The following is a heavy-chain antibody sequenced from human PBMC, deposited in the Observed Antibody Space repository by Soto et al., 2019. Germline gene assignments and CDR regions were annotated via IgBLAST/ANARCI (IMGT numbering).Heavy chain of an antibody. CDR1: GFTFSNYG. V-gene: IGHV3-30*18. CDR2: ISYDGSNK. Sequence: HPGGSLRLSCAASGFTFSNYGMHWVRQAPGKGLEWVAAISYDGSNKYYADSVEGRFTISRDNSKSTVYLQMNSLRAEDTAIYYCAKDTYYYDSSGYYVFDYWGQGALVTVSS. CDR3: AKDTYYYDSSGYYVFDY. D-gene: IGHD3-22*01. J-gene: IGHJ4*02.